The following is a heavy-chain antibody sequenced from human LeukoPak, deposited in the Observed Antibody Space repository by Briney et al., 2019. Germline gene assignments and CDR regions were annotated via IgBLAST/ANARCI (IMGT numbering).Heavy chain of an antibody. J-gene: IGHJ6*03. D-gene: IGHD1-14*01. CDR2: IIPIFDTT. CDR3: ARNPRTPGDYMDV. CDR1: GGTFNTYS. V-gene: IGHV1-69*05. Sequence: SVKVSCKASGGTFNTYSICWVLQAPGQGLEWMGRIIPIFDTTTYAQKFQGRVTITTDESSSTAYMELSSLRSEDTAVYYCARNPRTPGDYMDVWGKGTTVTVSS.